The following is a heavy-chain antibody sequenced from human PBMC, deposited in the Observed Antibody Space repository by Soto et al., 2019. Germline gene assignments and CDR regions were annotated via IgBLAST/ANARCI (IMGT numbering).Heavy chain of an antibody. Sequence: QVQLVQSGAEVKKPGASVKISCKASGYIFTSCAMHWVRQAPGHRLEWMGWISADNDNTRYSQKFQGRVTITSDTSASTACLELSSLRSEDTAVYYCARTPGSSAWDINDFSGQGTLVTVSS. J-gene: IGHJ4*02. D-gene: IGHD6-19*01. V-gene: IGHV1-3*01. CDR1: GYIFTSCA. CDR3: ARTPGSSAWDINDF. CDR2: ISADNDNT.